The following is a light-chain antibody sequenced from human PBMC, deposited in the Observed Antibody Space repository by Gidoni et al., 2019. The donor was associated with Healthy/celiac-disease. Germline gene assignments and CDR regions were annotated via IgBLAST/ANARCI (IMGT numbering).Light chain of an antibody. CDR3: QQSYSNPQT. CDR2: AAS. V-gene: IGKV1-39*01. Sequence: EIQMTQPPSSLSASVGDRVTITCRASQSISSYLYWYQQKPGKAPKLLIYAASSLQSGVPSRFSGSGSGTDFTLTISSLQPDDFATYYCQQSYSNPQTFGQGTKVEIK. J-gene: IGKJ1*01. CDR1: QSISSY.